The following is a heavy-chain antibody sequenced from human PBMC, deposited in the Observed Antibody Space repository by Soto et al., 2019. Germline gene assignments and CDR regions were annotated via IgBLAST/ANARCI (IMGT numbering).Heavy chain of an antibody. J-gene: IGHJ6*01. Sequence: QVQLVESGGGVVQPGRSLRLSCAASGFTFSSYAMHWVRQAPGKGLEWVAVISYDGSNKYYADSVKGRFTISRDNSKNTLYLQMNSLRAEDTAVYYCARQFIAARPHYYYYGMDVW. V-gene: IGHV3-30-3*01. CDR1: GFTFSSYA. CDR2: ISYDGSNK. CDR3: ARQFIAARPHYYYYGMDV. D-gene: IGHD6-6*01.